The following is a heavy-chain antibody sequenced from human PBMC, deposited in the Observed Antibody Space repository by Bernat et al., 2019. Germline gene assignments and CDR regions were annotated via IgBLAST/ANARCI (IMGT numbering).Heavy chain of an antibody. CDR3: AKEAAAGTDHYYYYGMDV. CDR1: GFTFNYYG. V-gene: IGHV3-9*01. D-gene: IGHD6-13*01. CDR2: ISWNSGSI. J-gene: IGHJ6*02. Sequence: VQLVESGGGVVQPGRSLRLSCAASGFTFNYYGMHWVRQAPGKGLEWVSGISWNSGSIGYADSVKGRFTISRDNAKNSLYLQMNSLRAEDTALYYCAKEAAAGTDHYYYYGMDVWGQGTTVTVSS.